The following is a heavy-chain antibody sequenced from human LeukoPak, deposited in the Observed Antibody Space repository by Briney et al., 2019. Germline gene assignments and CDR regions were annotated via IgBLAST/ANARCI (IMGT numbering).Heavy chain of an antibody. J-gene: IGHJ3*02. CDR1: GASIRSYD. D-gene: IGHD3-10*01. CDR2: IYNSGGT. Sequence: PSETLSLTCAVSGASIRSYDWSWIRQPPGKGLEWIGGIYNSGGTNDNPPLKSRVSISLDTSKNLFSLTLTSVTAADTAVYFCARDRPAEKMSVWFGGPPAGLDPFDIWGQGKMVIVSS. V-gene: IGHV4-59*01. CDR3: ARDRPAEKMSVWFGGPPAGLDPFDI.